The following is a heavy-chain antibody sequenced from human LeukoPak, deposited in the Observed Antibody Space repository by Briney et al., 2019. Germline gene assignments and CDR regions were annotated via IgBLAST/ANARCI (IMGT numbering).Heavy chain of an antibody. CDR2: IIPILGIA. CDR3: ARESRGAAAVDY. Sequence: SVKVSCKASGGTFSSYAISRVRQAPGQGLEWMGRIIPILGIANYAQKFQGRVTITADKSTSTAYMELSSLRSEDTAVYYCARESRGAAAVDYWGQGTLVTVSS. J-gene: IGHJ4*02. CDR1: GGTFSSYA. D-gene: IGHD6-13*01. V-gene: IGHV1-69*04.